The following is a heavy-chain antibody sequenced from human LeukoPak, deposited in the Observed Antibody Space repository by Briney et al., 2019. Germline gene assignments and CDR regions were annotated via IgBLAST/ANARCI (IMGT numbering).Heavy chain of an antibody. J-gene: IGHJ6*02. V-gene: IGHV3-30*02. Sequence: GVSLRLSCAASGFTFSSYGMHWVRQAPGKGLEWVAFIRYDGSNKYYADSVKGRFTISRDSSKNTLYLQMNSLRAEDTAVYYCAKDWADSSSWKLYYYYGMDVWGQGTTVTVSS. CDR3: AKDWADSSSWKLYYYYGMDV. D-gene: IGHD6-13*01. CDR2: IRYDGSNK. CDR1: GFTFSSYG.